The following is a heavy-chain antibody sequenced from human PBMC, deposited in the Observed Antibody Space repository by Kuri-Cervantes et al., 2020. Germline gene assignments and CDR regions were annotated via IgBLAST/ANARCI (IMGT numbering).Heavy chain of an antibody. CDR3: ARDGYNSEGAFDI. D-gene: IGHD5-24*01. J-gene: IGHJ3*02. V-gene: IGHV2-70*11. CDR2: IDWDDDK. CDR1: GFSLSNARMG. Sequence: SGPTLVKPTETLTLTCTVSGFSLSNARMGVSWIRQPPGKALEWLARIDWDDDKYYSTSLKTRLTISKDTSKNQVVLTMTNMDPVDTATYYCARDGYNSEGAFDIWGQGTMVTVSS.